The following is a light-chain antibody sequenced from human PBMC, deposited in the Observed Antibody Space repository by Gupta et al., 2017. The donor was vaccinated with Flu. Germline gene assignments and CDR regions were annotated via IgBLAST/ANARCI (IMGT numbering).Light chain of an antibody. CDR1: QDIRNS. CDR2: NVS. V-gene: IGKV1-33*01. J-gene: IGKJ3*01. Sequence: SPSSLSASVGDRVTITCQASQDIRNSLNWYQHKPGKAPNLLIYNVSSLETGVPSRFSGSGSGTDFTLTISSLQPEDIAEYYCQQYHNLPVFGHGTKVDVK. CDR3: QQYHNLPV.